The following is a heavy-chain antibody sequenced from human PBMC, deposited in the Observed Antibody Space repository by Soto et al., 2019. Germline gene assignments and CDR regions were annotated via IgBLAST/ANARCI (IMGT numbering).Heavy chain of an antibody. CDR2: MFYTGNT. V-gene: IGHV4-59*11. D-gene: IGHD5-12*01. J-gene: IGHJ6*02. CDR3: ARSYSGDDLTHLEEPYYYGMDV. Sequence: SETLSLTCSMSGDSITSHLLTWIRQPPGKGLEWIGYMFYTGNTKYNPSLTGPVTISADTSKKQFALKLTSVTAADTAVYFCARSYSGDDLTHLEEPYYYGMDVWGQGTTVTVSS. CDR1: GDSITSHL.